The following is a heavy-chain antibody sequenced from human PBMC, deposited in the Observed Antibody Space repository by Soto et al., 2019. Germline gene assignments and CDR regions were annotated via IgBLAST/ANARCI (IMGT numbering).Heavy chain of an antibody. Sequence: EVQLVESGGGLVRPGGSLRLSCAASGFTFSYYWMHCIHSDGSSTTYADFVKGRFIISRDNARNTVDLQMNSVRVEDTAVYYCARGDRGAFDLWGQGTVVTVSS. CDR2: IHSDGSST. V-gene: IGHV3-74*01. J-gene: IGHJ3*01. CDR3: ARGDRGAFDL. CDR1: GFTFSYYW. D-gene: IGHD1-26*01.